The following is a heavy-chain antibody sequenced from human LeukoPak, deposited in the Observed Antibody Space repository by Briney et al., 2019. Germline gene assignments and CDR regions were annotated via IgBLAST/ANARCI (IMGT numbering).Heavy chain of an antibody. J-gene: IGHJ4*02. CDR1: GFTFSSYW. CDR2: IKQDGSEK. V-gene: IGHV3-7*01. CDR3: GRLAHNAWYAIDF. D-gene: IGHD2-2*01. Sequence: GGSLRLSCAASGFTFSSYWMSWVRQAPGKGLEWEANIKQDGSEKYYVDSVKGRFTISRDNPKNSLYLQINNLRAEDTAVYYCGRLAHNAWYAIDFWGQGTLVTVSS.